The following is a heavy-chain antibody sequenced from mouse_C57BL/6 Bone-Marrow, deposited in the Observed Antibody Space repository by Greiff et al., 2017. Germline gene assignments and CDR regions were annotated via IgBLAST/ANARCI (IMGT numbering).Heavy chain of an antibody. D-gene: IGHD1-1*01. V-gene: IGHV1-55*01. J-gene: IGHJ1*03. CDR2: IYPGSGST. CDR3: ARRRGSNWYFDV. CDR1: GYTFTSYW. Sequence: VQLQQPGAELVKPGASVKMSCKASGYTFTSYWITWVKQRPGQGLEWIGDIYPGSGSTNYNEKFKSKATLTVDTSSSTAYMQLSSLTSEDSAVYYCARRRGSNWYFDVWGTGTTVTVSS.